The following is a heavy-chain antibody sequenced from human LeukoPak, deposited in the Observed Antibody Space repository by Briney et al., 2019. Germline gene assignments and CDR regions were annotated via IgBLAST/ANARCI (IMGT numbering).Heavy chain of an antibody. J-gene: IGHJ3*02. V-gene: IGHV4-31*03. CDR3: ARAPRDGYDPNAFDI. Sequence: SQTLSLTCTVSGGSISSGGYYWSWIRQHPGKGLEWIGYIFYSGSTYYNPSLKSRVTISIDTSKHQFSLKLSSVTAADTAVYYCARAPRDGYDPNAFDIWGQGTMVTVSS. D-gene: IGHD5-24*01. CDR2: IFYSGST. CDR1: GGSISSGGYY.